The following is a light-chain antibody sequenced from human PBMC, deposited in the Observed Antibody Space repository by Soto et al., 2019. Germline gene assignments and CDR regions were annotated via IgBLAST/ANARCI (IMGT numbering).Light chain of an antibody. Sequence: EIVLTQSPATLSLPPGERATLSCRASQSVNSDLAWYQQNPGQSPRLLLYRASTRATGIPARFSGSGSGTEFTLTISSLQSEDFAVYYCQQYNNWPITFGQGTRLEIK. J-gene: IGKJ5*01. CDR2: RAS. CDR3: QQYNNWPIT. V-gene: IGKV3-15*01. CDR1: QSVNSD.